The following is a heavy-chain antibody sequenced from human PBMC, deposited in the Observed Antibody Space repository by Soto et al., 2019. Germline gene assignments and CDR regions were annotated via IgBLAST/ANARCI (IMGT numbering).Heavy chain of an antibody. J-gene: IGHJ4*02. Sequence: VASVKVSCKASGGTFSSYAISWVRQAPGQGLEWMGGIIPIFGTANYAQKFQGRVTITADKSTSTAYMELSSLRSEDTAVYYCARETGTTAFDYWGQGTLVTVSS. CDR3: ARETGTTAFDY. CDR2: IIPIFGTA. V-gene: IGHV1-69*06. CDR1: GGTFSSYA. D-gene: IGHD1-7*01.